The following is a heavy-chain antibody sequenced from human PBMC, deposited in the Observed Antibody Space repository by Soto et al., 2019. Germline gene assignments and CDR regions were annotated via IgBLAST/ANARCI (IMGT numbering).Heavy chain of an antibody. J-gene: IGHJ6*02. CDR2: IYYSGST. V-gene: IGHV4-39*01. CDR1: GGSILSSRFY. CDR3: ARQDGEKRYYYYGMDV. D-gene: IGHD3-10*01. Sequence: SDTLSLTCTVTGGSILSSRFYSAWIRQPPGKGLEWIGSIYYSGSTYYNPSLKSRVTISVDTSKNQFSLKLSSVTAADTAVYYCARQDGEKRYYYYGMDVWGQGTTVS.